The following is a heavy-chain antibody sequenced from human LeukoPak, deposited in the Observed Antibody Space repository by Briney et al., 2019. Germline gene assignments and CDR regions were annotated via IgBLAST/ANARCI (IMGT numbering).Heavy chain of an antibody. CDR1: GGTFSSYA. D-gene: IGHD5-12*01. CDR2: IIPIFGTA. V-gene: IGHV1-69*13. CDR3: SYSGYDGIDY. J-gene: IGHJ4*02. Sequence: GASVKVSCKASGGTFSSYAISWVRQAPGQGLEWMGGIIPIFGTANYAQKFQGRVTITADESTSTAYMELSSLRSEDTAVYYCSYSGYDGIDYWGQGTLVTVSS.